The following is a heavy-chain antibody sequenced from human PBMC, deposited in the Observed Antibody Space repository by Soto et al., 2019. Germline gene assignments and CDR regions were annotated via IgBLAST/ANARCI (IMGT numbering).Heavy chain of an antibody. D-gene: IGHD5-12*01. CDR3: ARDLPYSGYAYYYGMDV. Sequence: GGSLRLSCAASGFTFSSYAMHWVRQAPGKGLEWVAVISYDGSNKYYADSVKGRFTISRDNSKNTLYLQMNSLRAEDTAVYYCARDLPYSGYAYYYGMDVWGQGTTVTVSS. V-gene: IGHV3-30-3*01. CDR1: GFTFSSYA. CDR2: ISYDGSNK. J-gene: IGHJ6*02.